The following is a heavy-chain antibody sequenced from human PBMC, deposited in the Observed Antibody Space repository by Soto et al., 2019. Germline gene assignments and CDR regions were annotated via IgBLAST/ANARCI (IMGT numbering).Heavy chain of an antibody. J-gene: IGHJ4*02. V-gene: IGHV3-23*01. CDR3: ANYLIGQQLVRGIDY. CDR1: GFTFSSYA. Sequence: EVQLLESGGGLVQPGGSLRLSCAASGFTFSSYAMSWVRQAPGKGLEWVSAISGSGGSTYYADSVKGRFTISRDNSKNTLYLQMNSLRAEDTAVYYCANYLIGQQLVRGIDYWGQGTLVTVSS. CDR2: ISGSGGST. D-gene: IGHD6-13*01.